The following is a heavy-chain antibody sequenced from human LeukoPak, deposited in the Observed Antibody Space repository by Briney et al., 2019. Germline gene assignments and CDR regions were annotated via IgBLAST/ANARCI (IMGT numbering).Heavy chain of an antibody. J-gene: IGHJ4*02. CDR3: ATDRPYGSGRDLGY. CDR2: FDPEVGET. V-gene: IGHV1-24*01. D-gene: IGHD3-10*01. Sequence: ASVKVSCWVSGYTLTELSMHWVRRAPGKGLEWRGGFDPEVGETIYAQKFQGRVTMTEDKSTDTAYLELSSLRSEDTAVYYCATDRPYGSGRDLGYWGQGTLVTVSS. CDR1: GYTLTELS.